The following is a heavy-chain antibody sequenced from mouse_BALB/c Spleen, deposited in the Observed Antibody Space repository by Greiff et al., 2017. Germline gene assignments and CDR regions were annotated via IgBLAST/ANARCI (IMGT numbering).Heavy chain of an antibody. CDR3: ARCDGYYDLYWYFDV. CDR2: ISYSGST. D-gene: IGHD2-3*01. CDR1: GDSITSGY. V-gene: IGHV3-8*02. Sequence: EVQLQQSGPSLVKPSQTLSLTCSVTGDSITSGYWNWIRKFPGNKLEYMGYISYSGSTYYNPSLKSRISITRDTSKNQYYLQLNSVTTEDTATYYCARCDGYYDLYWYFDVWGAGTTVTVSA. J-gene: IGHJ1*01.